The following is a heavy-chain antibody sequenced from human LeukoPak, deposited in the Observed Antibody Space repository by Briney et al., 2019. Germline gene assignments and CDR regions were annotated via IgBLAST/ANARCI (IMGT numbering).Heavy chain of an antibody. CDR1: GFTFDDYA. CDR3: ARDLSAKG. J-gene: IGHJ4*02. CDR2: VSWNSGSI. V-gene: IGHV3-9*01. D-gene: IGHD6-13*01. Sequence: SLRLSCAASGFTFDDYAMHWVRQAPGKGLEWVSGVSWNSGSISYADSVEGRFTISRDNAKNSLYLQMNSLRAEDTAVYYCARDLSAKGWGQGTLVTVSS.